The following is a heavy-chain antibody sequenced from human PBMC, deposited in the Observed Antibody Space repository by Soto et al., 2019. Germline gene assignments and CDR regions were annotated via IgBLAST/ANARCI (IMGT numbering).Heavy chain of an antibody. Sequence: QVQLVQSGAEVKKPGSSVKVSCKASGGTLSNYSIAWVRLAPGQGLEWVGGVIPIFSIMKYAQKFQDTVTFTADDSTNTAYMELSSLTSEDTAVYYCARGRTIFGVVNFDYWGQGTLVTVSS. CDR2: VIPIFSIM. V-gene: IGHV1-69*01. CDR1: GGTLSNYS. CDR3: ARGRTIFGVVNFDY. J-gene: IGHJ4*02. D-gene: IGHD3-3*01.